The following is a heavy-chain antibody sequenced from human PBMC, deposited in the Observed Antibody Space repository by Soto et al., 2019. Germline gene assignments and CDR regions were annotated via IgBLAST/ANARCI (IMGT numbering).Heavy chain of an antibody. D-gene: IGHD3-9*01. J-gene: IGHJ3*02. Sequence: SVKVSCKASGGTFSSYAISWVLQAPGQGLEWMGGIIPIFGTANYAQKFQGRVAITADESTSTAYMELSSLRSEDTAVYYCATQTYLRYFGPLYAFDIWGQGTMVTVS. CDR1: GGTFSSYA. V-gene: IGHV1-69*13. CDR2: IIPIFGTA. CDR3: ATQTYLRYFGPLYAFDI.